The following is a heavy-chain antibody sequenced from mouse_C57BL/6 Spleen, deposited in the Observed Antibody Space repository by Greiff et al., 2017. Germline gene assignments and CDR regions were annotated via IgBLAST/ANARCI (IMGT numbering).Heavy chain of an antibody. CDR3: ARELDYFDY. D-gene: IGHD4-1*01. V-gene: IGHV1-55*01. Sequence: QVHVKQPGAELVKPGASVKMSCKASGYTFTSYWITWVKQRPGQGLEWIGDIYPGSGSTNYNEKFKSKATLTVDTSSSTAYMQLSSLTSEDSAVYYCARELDYFDYWGQGTTLTVSS. J-gene: IGHJ2*01. CDR1: GYTFTSYW. CDR2: IYPGSGST.